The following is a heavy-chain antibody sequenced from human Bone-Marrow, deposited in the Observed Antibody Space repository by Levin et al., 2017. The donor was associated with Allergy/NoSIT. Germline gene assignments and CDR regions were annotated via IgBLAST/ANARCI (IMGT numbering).Heavy chain of an antibody. CDR3: AREAGYVFDC. CDR2: ISYRGTT. V-gene: IGHV4-31*03. D-gene: IGHD5-12*01. J-gene: IGHJ4*02. CDR1: GGSFSGGGYH. Sequence: SETLSLTCTVSGGSFSGGGYHWSWIRQHPEKGLEWIGYISYRGTTYYNPSLKSRVTMSVDTSKTQFSLNLSSVTAADTAVYFCAREAGYVFDCWGQGTPVTVSS.